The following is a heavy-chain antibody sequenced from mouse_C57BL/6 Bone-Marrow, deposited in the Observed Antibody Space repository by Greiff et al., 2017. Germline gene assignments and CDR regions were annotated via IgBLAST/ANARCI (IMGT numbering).Heavy chain of an antibody. CDR2: IHPNSGST. V-gene: IGHV1-64*01. J-gene: IGHJ2*01. CDR1: GYTFTSYW. D-gene: IGHD1-2*01. Sequence: QVQLQQPGAELVKPGASVKLSCKASGYTFTSYWMHWVKQRPGQGLEWIGMIHPNSGSTNYNEKFKSKATLTVDKSSSTAYMKLSRLTSEDSAVYYCARERSITQPDSWGQGTTLTGSS. CDR3: ARERSITQPDS.